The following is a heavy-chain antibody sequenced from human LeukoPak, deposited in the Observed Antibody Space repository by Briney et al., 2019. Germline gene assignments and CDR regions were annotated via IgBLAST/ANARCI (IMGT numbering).Heavy chain of an antibody. CDR1: GYTFTSYD. Sequence: ASVKVSCKASGYTFTSYDMHWVRQAPGQGLDWMGIISPSGDSTSYAQKFQGRVTMTRDTSTSTVYMELSSLRSEDTAVYYCASVLYCGADCYSGRYFFDYWGQGTLVTVSS. V-gene: IGHV1-46*01. CDR2: ISPSGDST. CDR3: ASVLYCGADCYSGRYFFDY. J-gene: IGHJ4*02. D-gene: IGHD2-21*02.